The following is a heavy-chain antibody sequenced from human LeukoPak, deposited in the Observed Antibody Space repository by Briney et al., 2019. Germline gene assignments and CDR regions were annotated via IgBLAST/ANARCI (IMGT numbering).Heavy chain of an antibody. D-gene: IGHD4-23*01. V-gene: IGHV3-66*01. Sequence: GGSLRLSCAASGFTVSSNYMSWVRQAPGKGLEWVSVIYSGGSTYYADSVKGRFTISRDNSKNTLYLQMNSLRAEDTAMYYCARAIPRPTVVTPGDYWGQGTLVTVSS. CDR2: IYSGGST. CDR3: ARAIPRPTVVTPGDY. J-gene: IGHJ4*02. CDR1: GFTVSSNY.